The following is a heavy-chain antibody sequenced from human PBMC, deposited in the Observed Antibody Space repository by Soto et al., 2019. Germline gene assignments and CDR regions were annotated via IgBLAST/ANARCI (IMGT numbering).Heavy chain of an antibody. J-gene: IGHJ4*02. CDR3: AKAALRYFHPGLVDY. Sequence: GGSLRLSCAASGFTFSSYAMSWVRQAPGEGLEWVSAISGSGGSTYYADSVKGRFTISRDNSKNTLYLQMNSLRAEDTAVYYCAKAALRYFHPGLVDYWGPGTLVTVSS. V-gene: IGHV3-23*01. CDR2: ISGSGGST. CDR1: GFTFSSYA. D-gene: IGHD3-9*01.